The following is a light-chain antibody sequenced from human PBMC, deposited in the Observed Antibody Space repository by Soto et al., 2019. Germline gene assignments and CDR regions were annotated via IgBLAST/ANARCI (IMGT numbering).Light chain of an antibody. CDR1: QTVNNNY. CDR2: GAS. Sequence: EIVLTQSPGTLSLSPGERATLSCRASQTVNNNYLAWFQHKPGQAPRPLIYGASSRAPGIPDRFSGSGSGADFTLTISRLEPEDFAVYYCQQSGSSPQTFGQGTRLQI. CDR3: QQSGSSPQT. J-gene: IGKJ2*01. V-gene: IGKV3-20*01.